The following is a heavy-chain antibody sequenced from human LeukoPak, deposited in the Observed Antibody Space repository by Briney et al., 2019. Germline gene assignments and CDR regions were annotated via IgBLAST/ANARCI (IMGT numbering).Heavy chain of an antibody. CDR1: GYSISSGYY. V-gene: IGHV4-38-2*02. Sequence: KASETLSLTCTVSGYSISSGYYWGWIRQPPGKGLEWIGSIYYSGSTYYNPSLKSRVTISVDTSKNQFSLKLSSVTAADTAVYYCAGVMKGAFDIWGQGTLVTVSS. CDR3: AGVMKGAFDI. CDR2: IYYSGST. J-gene: IGHJ3*02.